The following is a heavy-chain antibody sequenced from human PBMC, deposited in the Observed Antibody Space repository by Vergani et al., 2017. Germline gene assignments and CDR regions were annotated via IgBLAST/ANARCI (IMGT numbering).Heavy chain of an antibody. CDR3: ARGLADCHEGSWAL. CDR2: VLFEGSNE. J-gene: IGHJ4*02. CDR1: GFTFTRYG. V-gene: IGHV3-30*02. Sequence: QVQLVQSGGGVVQPGGSLRLSCVASGFTFTRYGMQWVRQAPWKGLEWVAYVLFEGSNEYYADSVKGRFIVSRDNSNDALYLRMNSRRTDDTAVYYCARGLADCHEGSWALWGQGSVVTVSS. D-gene: IGHD2-15*01.